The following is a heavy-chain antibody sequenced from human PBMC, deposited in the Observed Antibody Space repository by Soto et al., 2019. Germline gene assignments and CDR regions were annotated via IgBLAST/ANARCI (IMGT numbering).Heavy chain of an antibody. D-gene: IGHD3-22*01. CDR3: ASFLVIPGRDSSAIFDY. J-gene: IGHJ4*01. Sequence: QVQLQESGPGLVKPSETLSINCTVSGGSISGHYWSWIRQPRGKGLEWIGCIYFTGSTNYNPSFRCRVAMSIDTSKNQFSLMLSSVTAADTAVYHCASFLVIPGRDSSAIFDYWGQGSLVTVSS. V-gene: IGHV4-4*08. CDR1: GGSISGHY. CDR2: IYFTGST.